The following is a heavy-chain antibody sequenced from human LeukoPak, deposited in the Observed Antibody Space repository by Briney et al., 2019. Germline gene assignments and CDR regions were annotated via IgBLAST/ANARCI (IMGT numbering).Heavy chain of an antibody. CDR3: ARDIVVVTAEAFDI. CDR1: GGSISSYY. Sequence: PSETLSLTCTVFGGSISSYYWSWIRQPPGKGLEWIGYIYYSGSTNYNPSLKSRVTISVDTSKNQSSLKLSSVTAADTAVYYCARDIVVVTAEAFDIWGQGTMVTVSS. CDR2: IYYSGST. J-gene: IGHJ3*02. V-gene: IGHV4-59*01. D-gene: IGHD2-21*02.